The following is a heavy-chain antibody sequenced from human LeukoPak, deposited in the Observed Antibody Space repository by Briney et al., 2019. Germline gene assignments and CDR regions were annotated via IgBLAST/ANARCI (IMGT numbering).Heavy chain of an antibody. V-gene: IGHV3-21*01. J-gene: IGHJ4*02. CDR2: ISSSSSYI. D-gene: IGHD3-22*01. CDR3: ARAITYYYDSSGYYFDY. CDR1: GFTFSSYS. Sequence: GGSLRLSCAASGFTFSSYSMNWVREAPGKGLEWVSSISSSSSYIYYADSVKGRFTISRDNAKNSLCLQMNSLGAEDTAVYYCARAITYYYDSSGYYFDYWGQGTLVTVSS.